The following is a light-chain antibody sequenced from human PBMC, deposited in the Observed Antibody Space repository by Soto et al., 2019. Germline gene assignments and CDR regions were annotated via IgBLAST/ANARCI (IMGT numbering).Light chain of an antibody. CDR1: QSVSNNY. J-gene: IGKJ2*01. CDR2: GAS. V-gene: IGKV3-20*01. CDR3: QQYGSSPYT. Sequence: IVLTQSPGTLSLSPGERATLSCRASQSVSNNYLAWYQQKPGQAARLLIFGASNRATAIADRFSGSASATDFTLTISRVDPEDFAVYYCQQYGSSPYTFGQGTRLDI.